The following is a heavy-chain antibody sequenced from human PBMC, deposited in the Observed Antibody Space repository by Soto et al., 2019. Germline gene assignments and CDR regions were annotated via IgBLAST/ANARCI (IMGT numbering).Heavy chain of an antibody. CDR2: ISYDSAKT. D-gene: IGHD2-21*02. CDR1: GYTFNSYD. Sequence: GGSLSLSGASSGYTFNSYDMHWVRQGPGNGLEWVAFISYDSAKTYYADSVKGRFTISRDNSNSALYVQMNSLTGEDTAVYYCARTRRAWSDCHYYSLDVWGQGTTVTVSS. V-gene: IGHV3-30*03. J-gene: IGHJ6*02. CDR3: ARTRRAWSDCHYYSLDV.